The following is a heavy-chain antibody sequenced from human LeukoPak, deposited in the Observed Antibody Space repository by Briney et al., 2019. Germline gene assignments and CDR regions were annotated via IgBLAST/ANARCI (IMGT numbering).Heavy chain of an antibody. D-gene: IGHD3-9*01. Sequence: GASVKVSCKASGYTFTGYYMHWVRQAPGQGLEWMGWINPNSGGTNYAQKFQGRVTMTRDTSISTAYMELRSLRSDDTAVYYCARDGLTGYYGPAPLRFDIWGQGTMVTVSS. CDR2: INPNSGGT. V-gene: IGHV1-2*02. CDR3: ARDGLTGYYGPAPLRFDI. CDR1: GYTFTGYY. J-gene: IGHJ3*02.